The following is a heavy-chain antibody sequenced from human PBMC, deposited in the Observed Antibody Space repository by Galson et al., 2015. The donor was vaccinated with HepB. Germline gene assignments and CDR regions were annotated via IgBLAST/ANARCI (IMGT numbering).Heavy chain of an antibody. D-gene: IGHD6-13*01. J-gene: IGHJ6*03. CDR2: IWYDGSNK. Sequence: SLRLSCAASGFTFSSYGMHWVRQAPGKGLEWVAVIWYDGSNKYYADSVKGRFTISRDNSKNTLYLQMNSLRAEDTAVYYCARNKMAAAGDVYYYYYYYMDVWGKGTTVTVSS. CDR1: GFTFSSYG. V-gene: IGHV3-33*01. CDR3: ARNKMAAAGDVYYYYYYYMDV.